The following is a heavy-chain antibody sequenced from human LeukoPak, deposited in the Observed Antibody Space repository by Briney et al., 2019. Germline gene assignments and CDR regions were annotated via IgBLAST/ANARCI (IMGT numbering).Heavy chain of an antibody. Sequence: GSLRLSCAASGFTFSSYAMSWVRQAPGKGLEWVSGIIDNGYITYYANSVRGRFTISRDNSKNTLFLQMNSLRAEDTAVYYCAKLGGQEVHNYYVAVWGKGTTVAVSS. J-gene: IGHJ6*03. CDR1: GFTFSSYA. D-gene: IGHD3-16*01. V-gene: IGHV3-23*01. CDR2: IIDNGYIT. CDR3: AKLGGQEVHNYYVAV.